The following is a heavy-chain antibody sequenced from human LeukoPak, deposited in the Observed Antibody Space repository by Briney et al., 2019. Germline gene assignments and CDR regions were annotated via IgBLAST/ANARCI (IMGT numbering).Heavy chain of an antibody. CDR3: AKHEGHYYDTAGFFDL. Sequence: SETLSLTCTVSGGSISGSYWSWIRQPPVKGLEWLGYIYTGGSTEYNPSLKSRVTISVDTSKNQVSLRLNSATAADTAVYYCAKHEGHYYDTAGFFDLWGRGTLVTVSS. J-gene: IGHJ2*01. V-gene: IGHV4-4*09. CDR2: IYTGGST. D-gene: IGHD3-22*01. CDR1: GGSISGSY.